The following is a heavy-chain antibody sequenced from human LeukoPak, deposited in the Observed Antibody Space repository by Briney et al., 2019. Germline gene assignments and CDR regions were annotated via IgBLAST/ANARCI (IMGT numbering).Heavy chain of an antibody. V-gene: IGHV3-7*01. J-gene: IGHJ6*02. D-gene: IGHD2-15*01. CDR2: IKQDGSEK. Sequence: GGSLRLSCAVSGFTFSSYWMSWVRQAPGKGLEWVANIKQDGSEKYYVDSVKGRFTISRDNAKNSLYLQMNSLRAEDAAVYYCARGSGDIVVEGYYGMDVWGQGTTVTVSS. CDR1: GFTFSSYW. CDR3: ARGSGDIVVEGYYGMDV.